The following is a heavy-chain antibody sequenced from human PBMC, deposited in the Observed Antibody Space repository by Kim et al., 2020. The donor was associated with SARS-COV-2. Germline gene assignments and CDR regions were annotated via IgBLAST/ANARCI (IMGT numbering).Heavy chain of an antibody. CDR3: AKGELAAAVLGGGYDY. D-gene: IGHD3-16*01. Sequence: GGSLRLSCAASGFTFSSYAMSWVRQAPGKGLEWVSAISGSGGSTYYADSVKGRFTISRDNSKNTLYLQMNSLRAEDTAVYYCAKGELAAAVLGGGYDYWGQGTLVTVSS. CDR2: ISGSGGST. CDR1: GFTFSSYA. J-gene: IGHJ4*02. V-gene: IGHV3-23*01.